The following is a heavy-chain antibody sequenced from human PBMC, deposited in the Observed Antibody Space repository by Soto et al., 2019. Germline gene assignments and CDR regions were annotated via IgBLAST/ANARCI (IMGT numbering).Heavy chain of an antibody. CDR1: VGSFSAYY. J-gene: IGHJ4*02. V-gene: IGHV4-34*02. CDR2: INHGGYT. CDR3: ARARCNSASCYSLEPIDY. D-gene: IGHD2-2*02. Sequence: QVQLQQWGAGLLKPSETLSLTCAVYVGSFSAYYWNWIRQPPGKGLEWVGEINHGGYTNYNPSLKSRVTISVDTSKNQFSLKLSSVTAADTAVYYCARARCNSASCYSLEPIDYWGQGTLVTVSS.